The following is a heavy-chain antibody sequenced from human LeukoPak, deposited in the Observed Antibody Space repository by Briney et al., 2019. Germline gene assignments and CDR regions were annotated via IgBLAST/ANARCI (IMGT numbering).Heavy chain of an antibody. CDR2: IYPGDSDT. D-gene: IGHD3-10*01. V-gene: IGHV5-51*01. CDR3: ARQEDYYGSGSYYGDY. J-gene: IGHJ4*02. CDR1: GYSFTSYW. Sequence: GESLKISCKGSGYSFTSYWIGWVRQMPGKGLEWMGIIYPGDSDTRYSPSFQGQVTISADKSISTAYLQWSSLKASDTAMYYCARQEDYYGSGSYYGDYWGQGTLVTVSS.